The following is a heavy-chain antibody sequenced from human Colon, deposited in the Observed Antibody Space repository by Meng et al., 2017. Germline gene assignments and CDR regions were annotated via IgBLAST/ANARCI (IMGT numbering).Heavy chain of an antibody. V-gene: IGHV4-38-2*02. CDR3: TRYYYNSGDNWFDH. D-gene: IGHD3-10*01. J-gene: IGHJ5*02. CDR2: INHSGST. CDR1: GYSISSGYY. Sequence: SETLSLTCTVSGYSISSGYYWVWIRQPPGKGPEWIATINHSGSTYYNPSLKSRVTISVDTSQNQFSLKLSSVTAADTAVYYCTRYYYNSGDNWFDHWGQGTLVTVSS.